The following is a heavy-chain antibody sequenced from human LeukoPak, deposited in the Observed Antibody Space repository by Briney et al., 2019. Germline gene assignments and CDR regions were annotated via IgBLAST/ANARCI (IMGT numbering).Heavy chain of an antibody. J-gene: IGHJ4*02. V-gene: IGHV3-49*04. D-gene: IGHD1-26*01. CDR2: IRSKAYGGTT. Sequence: PGGSLRLSCTASGFTFGDYAMSWVRQAPGKGLEWVGFIRSKAYGGTTEYAASVKGRFTISRDDSKSIAYLQMNSLRAEDTAVYYCARDSSGSLDYWGQGTLVTVSS. CDR3: ARDSSGSLDY. CDR1: GFTFGDYA.